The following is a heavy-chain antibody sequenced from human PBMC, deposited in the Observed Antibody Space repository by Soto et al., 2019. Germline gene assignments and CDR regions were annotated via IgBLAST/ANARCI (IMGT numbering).Heavy chain of an antibody. Sequence: TLSLTCTISGGSVSTGSYDWSWIRQPPGKGLEWIGKIFFTGSAHYNPSLRNRVTVSVDTSKDQFSLTLTSVTAADTAVYYCARDGHGMDVWGQGTTVTVSS. J-gene: IGHJ6*02. CDR1: GGSVSTGSYD. CDR2: IFFTGSA. V-gene: IGHV4-61*01. CDR3: ARDGHGMDV.